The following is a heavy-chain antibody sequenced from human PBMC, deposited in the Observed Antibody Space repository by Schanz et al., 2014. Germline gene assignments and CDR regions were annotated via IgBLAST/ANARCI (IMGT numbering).Heavy chain of an antibody. V-gene: IGHV3-33*06. J-gene: IGHJ4*02. CDR2: MWNDGSIK. CDR1: GFTFSSYA. Sequence: VQLLESGGGLVQPGGSLRLSCAASGFTFSSYAMNWVRQAPGKGLEWMAAMWNDGSIKYKGDSVKGRFTIARDNSKRAMYMHKKYLRSNSTAVEYCAEDSSASDMVLVSTAIDYWGQGTLVTVSS. D-gene: IGHD2-2*01. CDR3: AEDSSASDMVLVSTAIDY.